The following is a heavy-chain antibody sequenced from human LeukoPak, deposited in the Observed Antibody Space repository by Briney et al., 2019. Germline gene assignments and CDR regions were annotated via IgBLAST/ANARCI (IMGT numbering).Heavy chain of an antibody. V-gene: IGHV4-59*08. CDR2: IYNTGST. D-gene: IGHD3-16*01. Sequence: SETLSLTCTVSGASITSYYWIWIRQPPGKGLEWIGYIYNTGSTSYNPSLKSRVTISVDTSKNQFSLKLSSVTAADTAVYYCARRGGAFALDYWGQGTLVTVSS. CDR3: ARRGGAFALDY. CDR1: GASITSYY. J-gene: IGHJ4*02.